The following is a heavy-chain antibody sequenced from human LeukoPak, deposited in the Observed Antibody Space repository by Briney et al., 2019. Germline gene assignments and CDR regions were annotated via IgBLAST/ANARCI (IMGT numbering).Heavy chain of an antibody. CDR1: GGTFSSYA. V-gene: IGHV1-69*04. J-gene: IGHJ6*02. D-gene: IGHD1-26*01. CDR2: IISILGIA. CDR3: ARLVGDADGVPDYYGMDV. Sequence: GASVKVSCKASGGTFSSYAISWVRQAPGQGLEWMGRIISILGIANYAQKFQGRVTITADKSTSTAYMELSSLRSEDTAVYYCARLVGDADGVPDYYGMDVWGQGTTVTVSS.